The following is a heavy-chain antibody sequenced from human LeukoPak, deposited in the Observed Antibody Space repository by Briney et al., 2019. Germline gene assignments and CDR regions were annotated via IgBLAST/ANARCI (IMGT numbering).Heavy chain of an antibody. Sequence: SETLSLTCTVSGDSISNYCWSWIRQPPGKGLEWIGYVYYSGSTNYNPSLKSRVTISVDTSKNQFSLKLTSLTAADTAVYYCARKTVTSWCFDLWGRDTLVTVSS. D-gene: IGHD4-17*01. V-gene: IGHV4-59*08. CDR1: GDSISNYC. CDR3: ARKTVTSWCFDL. CDR2: VYYSGST. J-gene: IGHJ2*01.